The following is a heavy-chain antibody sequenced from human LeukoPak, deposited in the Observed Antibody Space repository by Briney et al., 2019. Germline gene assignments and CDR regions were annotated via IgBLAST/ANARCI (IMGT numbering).Heavy chain of an antibody. Sequence: GGSLRLSCAASGFTFSSYWMSWVRQAAGKGRGWVDNIKQDGSEKYYVDSVKGRFTISSDNAKNSLYLQMNSLRAEDTAVYYCARVSPNTVTTLRYFDYWGQGTLVTVSS. J-gene: IGHJ4*02. CDR1: GFTFSSYW. D-gene: IGHD4-17*01. V-gene: IGHV3-7*01. CDR2: IKQDGSEK. CDR3: ARVSPNTVTTLRYFDY.